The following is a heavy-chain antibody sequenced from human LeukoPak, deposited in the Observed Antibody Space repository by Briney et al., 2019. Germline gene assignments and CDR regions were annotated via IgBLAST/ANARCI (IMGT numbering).Heavy chain of an antibody. J-gene: IGHJ6*02. CDR1: GFTFSSYA. CDR3: ARALYYYYGMDV. Sequence: GGSLRLFCAASGFTFSSYAMSWVRQAPGKGLEWVSAISGSGGSTYYADSVKGRFTISRDNSKNTLYLQMNSLRAEDTAVYYCARALYYYYGMDVWGQGTTVTVSS. CDR2: ISGSGGST. V-gene: IGHV3-23*01.